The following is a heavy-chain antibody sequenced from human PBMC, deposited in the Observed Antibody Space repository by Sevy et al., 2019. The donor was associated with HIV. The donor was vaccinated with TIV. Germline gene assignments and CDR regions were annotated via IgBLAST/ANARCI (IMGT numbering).Heavy chain of an antibody. CDR2: ISWNGGGS. CDR1: GFIFDDYA. V-gene: IGHV3-9*03. D-gene: IGHD3-10*01. CDR3: AKGFGELFDNLFDI. J-gene: IGHJ3*02. Sequence: GGSLRLSCAASGFIFDDYAMHWVRQIPGKGLEWVSGISWNGGGSGYADSVKGRLTVSRDNAKNSLYLQMNSLRAEDMAVYYCAKGFGELFDNLFDILGQGSMVTVSS.